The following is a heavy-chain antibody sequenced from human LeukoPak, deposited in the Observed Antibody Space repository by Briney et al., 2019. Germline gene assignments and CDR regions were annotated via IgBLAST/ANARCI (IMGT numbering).Heavy chain of an antibody. CDR2: ISYDGSNT. Sequence: PGRSLRLSCAASGFTFSSYGMHWVRQAPGKGLEWVAVISYDGSNTYYADSVKGRFTISRDNSKNMLYLQMNSLRAEDTAVYYCAKYEGGPGFDYWGQGTLVTVSS. J-gene: IGHJ4*02. CDR3: AKYEGGPGFDY. V-gene: IGHV3-30*18. CDR1: GFTFSSYG. D-gene: IGHD3-16*01.